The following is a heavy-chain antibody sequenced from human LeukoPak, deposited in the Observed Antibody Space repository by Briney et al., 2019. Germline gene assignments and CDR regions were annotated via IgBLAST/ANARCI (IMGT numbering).Heavy chain of an antibody. CDR2: IRYDGSNK. CDR1: GFTFSSYG. D-gene: IGHD6-13*01. V-gene: IGHV3-30*02. J-gene: IGHJ6*03. CDR3: AKDSGLGAAAGKSRDYYYYYMDV. Sequence: GGSLRLSCAASGFTFSSYGMHWVRQAPGKGLEWVAFIRYDGSNKYYADSVKGRFTISRDNSKNTLYLQMNSLRAEDTAVYYCAKDSGLGAAAGKSRDYYYYYMDVWGKGTTVTVSS.